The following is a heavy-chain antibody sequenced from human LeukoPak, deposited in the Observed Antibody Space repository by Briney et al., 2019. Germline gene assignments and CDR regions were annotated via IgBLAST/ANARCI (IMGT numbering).Heavy chain of an antibody. Sequence: SETLSLTCTVSGGSISSSSYYWGWIRQPPGKGLEWIGSIYYSGSTYYNPSPKSRVTISVDTSKNQFSLKLSSVTAADTAVYYCASTIAAAGGGNYWGQGTLVTVSS. CDR3: ASTIAAAGGGNY. CDR2: IYYSGST. V-gene: IGHV4-39*01. CDR1: GGSISSSSYY. J-gene: IGHJ4*02. D-gene: IGHD6-13*01.